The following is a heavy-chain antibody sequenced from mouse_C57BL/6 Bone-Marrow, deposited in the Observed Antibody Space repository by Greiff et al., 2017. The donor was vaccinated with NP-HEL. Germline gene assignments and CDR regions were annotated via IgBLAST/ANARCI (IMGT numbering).Heavy chain of an antibody. V-gene: IGHV1-59*01. J-gene: IGHJ4*01. CDR1: GYTFTSYW. D-gene: IGHD2-4*01. Sequence: QVQLQQPGAELVRPGTSVKLSCKASGYTFTSYWMHWVKQRPGQGLEWIGVIDPSDSYTNYNQKFKGKATLTVDTSSSTAYMQLSSVTYEDSAVYYCARLGDYDEGDAMDYWGQGTSVTVSS. CDR3: ARLGDYDEGDAMDY. CDR2: IDPSDSYT.